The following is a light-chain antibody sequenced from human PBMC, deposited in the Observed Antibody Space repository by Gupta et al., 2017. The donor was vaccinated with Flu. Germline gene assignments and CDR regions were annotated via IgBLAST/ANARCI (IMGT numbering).Light chain of an antibody. V-gene: IGKV3-20*01. CDR1: RSVSSSY. J-gene: IGKJ1*01. CDR2: GAS. CDR3: QQYGMSPKT. Sequence: GGATLTCRASRSVSSSYLAWYQQKPGQSPRLLIYGASSRATGIPARFSGSGSGTDFTLTISRLEPEDFAVYYCQQYGMSPKTFGQGTKVEVK.